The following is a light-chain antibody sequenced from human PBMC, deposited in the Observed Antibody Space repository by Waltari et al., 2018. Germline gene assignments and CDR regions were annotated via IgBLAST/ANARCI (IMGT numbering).Light chain of an antibody. CDR1: QSVSSTY. CDR2: DTS. J-gene: IGKJ4*01. Sequence: EIVLTQSPATLSLSPGERVTLSCGASQSVSSTYLAWYQHKPGLAPRLLIYDTSRRATGIPDRFSGSWSGTDFTLTISRLEPEDFAVYYCQQYGESPPLTFGGGTKVEIK. V-gene: IGKV3D-20*01. CDR3: QQYGESPPLT.